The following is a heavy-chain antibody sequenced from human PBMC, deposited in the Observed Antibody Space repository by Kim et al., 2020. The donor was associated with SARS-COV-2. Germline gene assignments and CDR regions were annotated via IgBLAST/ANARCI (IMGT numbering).Heavy chain of an antibody. D-gene: IGHD3-3*01. V-gene: IGHV3-33*01. CDR2: IWYDGSNK. CDR1: GFTFSSYG. CDR3: ARDRRPFGSGQRGLD. Sequence: GGSLRLSCAASGFTFSSYGMHWVRQAPGKGLEWVAVIWYDGSNKYYADSVKGRFTISRDNSKNTLYLQMNRLRAEDTAVYYCARDRRPFGSGQRGLDWGQGTPCTVSS. J-gene: IGHJ4*02.